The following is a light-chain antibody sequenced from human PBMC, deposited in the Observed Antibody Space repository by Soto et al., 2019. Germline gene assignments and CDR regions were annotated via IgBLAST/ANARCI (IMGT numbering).Light chain of an antibody. Sequence: DIVLTQSPGTLFLSPGEAATLSCRASQSISNNYLAWYQQQPGQAPRLVIHGASSRATDIPDRFSGSGSGTDFTLTISRLEPEDFAVYYCQQYVTSPYTFGQGTKLEI. J-gene: IGKJ2*01. V-gene: IGKV3-20*01. CDR1: QSISNNY. CDR2: GAS. CDR3: QQYVTSPYT.